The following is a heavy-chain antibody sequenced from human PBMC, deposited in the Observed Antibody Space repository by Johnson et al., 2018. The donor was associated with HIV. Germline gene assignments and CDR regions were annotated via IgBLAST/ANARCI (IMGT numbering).Heavy chain of an antibody. CDR2: MSYDGSNQ. J-gene: IGHJ3*02. D-gene: IGHD1-26*01. Sequence: QVQLVESGGGVVQPGRSLRLSCAASGFTFSSYAMHWVRQAPGKGLEWVAVMSYDGSNQYYADSVTGRFTISRDNSKNTLYLQMNSLRAEDTAVYYCARDRGWELLLGAFDIWGQGTMVTVSS. CDR3: ARDRGWELLLGAFDI. V-gene: IGHV3-30*04. CDR1: GFTFSSYA.